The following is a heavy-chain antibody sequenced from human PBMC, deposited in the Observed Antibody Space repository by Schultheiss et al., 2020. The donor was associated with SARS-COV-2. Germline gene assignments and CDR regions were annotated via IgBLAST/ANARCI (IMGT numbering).Heavy chain of an antibody. V-gene: IGHV4-4*07. J-gene: IGHJ6*02. Sequence: SETLSLTCTVSGGSISSYYWGWIRQPAGKGLEWIGRIYTSGNTNYNPSLKSRVTISVDTSKNQFSLKLSSVTAADTAVYYCARDLPDYYDSSGHYYYYYGMDVWGQGTTVTVSS. D-gene: IGHD3-22*01. CDR2: IYTSGNT. CDR3: ARDLPDYYDSSGHYYYYYGMDV. CDR1: GGSISSYY.